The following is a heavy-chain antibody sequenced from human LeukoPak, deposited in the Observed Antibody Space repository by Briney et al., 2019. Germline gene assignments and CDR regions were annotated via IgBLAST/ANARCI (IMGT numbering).Heavy chain of an antibody. V-gene: IGHV4-59*01. Sequence: SETLSLTCTVSGGSISSYYWSWVRQPPGKGLEWIGYIYYSGSTNYNPSLKSRVTISVDTSKNQFSLKLSSVTAADTAVYYRARAYSSGGADAFDIWGQGTMVPVSS. CDR1: GGSISSYY. CDR3: ARAYSSGGADAFDI. CDR2: IYYSGST. J-gene: IGHJ3*02. D-gene: IGHD6-13*01.